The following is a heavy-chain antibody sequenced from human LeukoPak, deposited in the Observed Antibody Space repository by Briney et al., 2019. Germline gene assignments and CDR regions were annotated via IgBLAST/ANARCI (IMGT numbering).Heavy chain of an antibody. D-gene: IGHD3-16*02. V-gene: IGHV4-34*01. CDR1: GGSFSGYY. J-gene: IGHJ4*02. CDR3: ARAGYDYVWGSYREFDY. Sequence: SETLSLTCAVYGGSFSGYYWSWIRQPPGKGLEWVGEINHSGSTNYNPSLKRRVTISVDTSKNQFSLKLSSVTAADTAVYYCARAGYDYVWGSYREFDYWGQGTLVTVSS. CDR2: INHSGST.